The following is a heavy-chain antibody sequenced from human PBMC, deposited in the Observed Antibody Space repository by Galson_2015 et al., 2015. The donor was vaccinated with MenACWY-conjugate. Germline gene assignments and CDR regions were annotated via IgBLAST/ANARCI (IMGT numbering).Heavy chain of an antibody. CDR1: VASISSNSYW. Sequence: ATLSLTCAVGVASISSNSYWWGWVRQPGRKGVESIGNIYFSGLNYYNWSLRSQVTIALATHKNQFSLKVNSLNAADTAMCFCLRDHCGKWFDPWGQGTQVTVSS. V-gene: IGHV4-39*07. D-gene: IGHD1-14*01. J-gene: IGHJ5*02. CDR3: LRDHCGKWFDP. CDR2: IYFSGLN.